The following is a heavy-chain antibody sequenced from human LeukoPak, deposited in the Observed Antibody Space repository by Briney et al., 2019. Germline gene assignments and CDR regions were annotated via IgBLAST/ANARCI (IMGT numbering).Heavy chain of an antibody. D-gene: IGHD7-27*01. J-gene: IGHJ4*02. CDR1: GITFSNYA. CDR2: ISGSGGST. V-gene: IGHV3-23*01. Sequence: PGASLRLSCAVSGITFSNYAMSWVRQAPGKGLEWVAAISGSGGSTYYADSVKGRFTISRDNSKNSLYLQTNSLRAGDTAVYYCAKPPDLGWGLDYFDFWGQGTLVTVSS. CDR3: AKPPDLGWGLDYFDF.